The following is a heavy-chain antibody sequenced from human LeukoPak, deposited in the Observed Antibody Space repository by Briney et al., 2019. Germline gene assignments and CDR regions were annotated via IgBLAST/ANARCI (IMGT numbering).Heavy chain of an antibody. D-gene: IGHD3-10*01. CDR3: ARNLWFGESSDAFDM. J-gene: IGHJ3*02. CDR1: GYTFTGYY. CDR2: ISAYNGNT. Sequence: ASVKVSCKASGYTFTGYYIHWVRQAPGQGLEWMGWISAYNGNTNYAQKLQGRVTMTTDTSTSTAYMELRSLRSDDTAVYYCARNLWFGESSDAFDMWGQGTMVTVSS. V-gene: IGHV1-18*04.